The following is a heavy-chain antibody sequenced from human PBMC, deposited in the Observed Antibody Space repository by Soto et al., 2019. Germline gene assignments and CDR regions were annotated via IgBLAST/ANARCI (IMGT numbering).Heavy chain of an antibody. CDR1: GFTLDDYG. J-gene: IGHJ4*02. V-gene: IGHV3-9*01. D-gene: IGHD3-22*01. CDR3: AKAGMIGQQQSRNYFDS. CDR2: ISWNSDII. Sequence: EVQLVESCGGLVQPGRSLRLSCAASGFTLDDYGMHWVRQAPGKCLEWVSAISWNSDIIDYAEDVKGRLTISRDNAKRTLYLQMNNLRPEETALYYCAKAGMIGQQQSRNYFDSWGQGTLVTV.